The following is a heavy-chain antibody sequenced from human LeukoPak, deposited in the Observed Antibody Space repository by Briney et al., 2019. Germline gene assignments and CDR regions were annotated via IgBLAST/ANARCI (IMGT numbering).Heavy chain of an antibody. D-gene: IGHD2-21*02. CDR2: IKEDGSEK. Sequence: GGSLRLSCAASGFTSSSYWMSWVRQAPGKELEWVANIKEDGSEKYYVDSVKGRFTISRDNAKNSLYLQMNSLRAEDTAVYYCASHIVVVTATRHNWFDPWGQGTLVTVSS. CDR1: GFTSSSYW. V-gene: IGHV3-7*03. J-gene: IGHJ5*02. CDR3: ASHIVVVTATRHNWFDP.